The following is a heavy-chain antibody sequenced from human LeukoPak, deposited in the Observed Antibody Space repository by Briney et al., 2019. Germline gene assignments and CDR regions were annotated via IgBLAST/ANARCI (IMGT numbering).Heavy chain of an antibody. Sequence: GGSLRLSCAASGFTFSSYAMSWVRQAPGKGLEWVSAISGSGGSTYYADSVKGRFTISRDNSKNTLYLQMNSLRAEDTAVYYCAKVRDVVGATLLDYWGQGTLVTVSS. D-gene: IGHD1-26*01. CDR1: GFTFSSYA. CDR2: ISGSGGST. J-gene: IGHJ4*02. CDR3: AKVRDVVGATLLDY. V-gene: IGHV3-23*01.